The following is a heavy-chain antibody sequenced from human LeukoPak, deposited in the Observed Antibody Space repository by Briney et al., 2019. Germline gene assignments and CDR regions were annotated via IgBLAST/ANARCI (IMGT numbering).Heavy chain of an antibody. D-gene: IGHD5-12*01. CDR1: GINFRGYW. CDR2: MKQDGSEK. V-gene: IGHV3-7*01. CDR3: ARDLGHTGYDLYDY. Sequence: GGSLRLSCAVSGINFRGYWMAWVRQAPGKGLEWVANMKQDGSEKYYVDSVKGRFTIARDNAKTSLYPDMNSLRVEDTAVYYCARDLGHTGYDLYDYWGQGTLVTVSS. J-gene: IGHJ4*02.